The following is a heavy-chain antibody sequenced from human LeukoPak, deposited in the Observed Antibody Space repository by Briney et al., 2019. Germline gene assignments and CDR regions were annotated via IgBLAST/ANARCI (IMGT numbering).Heavy chain of an antibody. CDR1: GGTFSSYA. CDR2: IIPILGIA. D-gene: IGHD1-26*01. CDR3: ARGEGGSYSFTYYYYYMDV. V-gene: IGHV1-69*04. Sequence: GASVKVSCKASGGTFSSYAISWVRQAPGQGLEWMGRIIPILGIANYAQKFQGRVTITADESTSTAYMELSSLRSEDTAVYYCARGEGGSYSFTYYYYYMDVWGKGTTVTVSS. J-gene: IGHJ6*03.